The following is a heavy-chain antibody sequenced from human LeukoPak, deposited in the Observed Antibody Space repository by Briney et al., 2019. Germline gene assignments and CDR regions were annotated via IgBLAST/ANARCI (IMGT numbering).Heavy chain of an antibody. CDR1: GFTFSRNN. J-gene: IGHJ4*02. V-gene: IGHV3-7*01. D-gene: IGHD5-12*01. Sequence: GGSLRLSCAASGFTFSRNNMNWVRQAPGKELQWVANIKQDGSAKYYVDSVKGRFTISRDNAKNSLYLQMNSLRAEDTAVYYCARVEASGYDYGAFDYWGQGTLVTVSS. CDR3: ARVEASGYDYGAFDY. CDR2: IKQDGSAK.